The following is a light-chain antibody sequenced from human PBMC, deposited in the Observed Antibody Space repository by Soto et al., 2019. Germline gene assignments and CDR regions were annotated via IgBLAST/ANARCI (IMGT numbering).Light chain of an antibody. Sequence: EIVLTQSPGTLSLSPGERATLSCRASQSVSSSYLAWYQQKPGQAPRLLIYGASSRATGIPDRFSASGSGTDFTLTISRLEPEDFAVYYCQQFSSSLLWTFGQGTKVKIK. CDR2: GAS. V-gene: IGKV3-20*01. CDR1: QSVSSSY. J-gene: IGKJ1*01. CDR3: QQFSSSLLWT.